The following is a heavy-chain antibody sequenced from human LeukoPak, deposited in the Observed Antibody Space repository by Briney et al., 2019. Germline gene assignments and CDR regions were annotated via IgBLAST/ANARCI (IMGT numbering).Heavy chain of an antibody. Sequence: GGSLRLSCAASVFTFSSSAMIWVRQARGKGREWVSALSNNGGYTYYADSVQGRFTISRDNSKSTLCLQMNSLRAEDTAVYYCAKQLGYCSDGSCYFPYWGQGTLVTVSS. CDR1: VFTFSSSA. J-gene: IGHJ4*02. D-gene: IGHD2-15*01. CDR3: AKQLGYCSDGSCYFPY. V-gene: IGHV3-23*01. CDR2: LSNNGGYT.